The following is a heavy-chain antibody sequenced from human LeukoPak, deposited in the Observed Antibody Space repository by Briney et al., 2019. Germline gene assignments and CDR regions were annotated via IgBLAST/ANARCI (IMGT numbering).Heavy chain of an antibody. CDR1: GGSFSGYY. CDR2: INHSGST. Sequence: SETLSLTCAVYGGSFSGYYWSWIRQPPGKGLEWIGEINHSGSTNYNPSLKSRVTISVDTSKNQFSLKLSSATAADTAVYYCARVGTVTTPDYWGQGTLVTVSS. J-gene: IGHJ4*02. D-gene: IGHD4-17*01. CDR3: ARVGTVTTPDY. V-gene: IGHV4-34*01.